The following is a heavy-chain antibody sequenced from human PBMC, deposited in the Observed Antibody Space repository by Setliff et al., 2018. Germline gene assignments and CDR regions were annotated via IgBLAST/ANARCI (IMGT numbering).Heavy chain of an antibody. CDR1: GFTFSSYA. CDR3: ARSRYTSRWYEMSAMDV. CDR2: ITYDGSNK. Sequence: GGSLRLSCAASGFTFSSYAMHWVRQAPGKGLEWVAVITYDGSNKFYADCVRGRFTISRDISKNTLYVQMNSLRPEDTAVYYCARSRYTSRWYEMSAMDVWGKGTTVTVSS. V-gene: IGHV3-30*01. D-gene: IGHD6-13*01. J-gene: IGHJ6*03.